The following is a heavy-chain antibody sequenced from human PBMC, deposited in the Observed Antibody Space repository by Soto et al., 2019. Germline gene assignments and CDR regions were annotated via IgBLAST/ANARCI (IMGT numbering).Heavy chain of an antibody. CDR3: ARPRIAAGIVAWFDI. D-gene: IGHD6-13*01. V-gene: IGHV5-51*01. CDR1: GYSFTSYW. CDR2: IYPGDSDT. Sequence: GESLKISCKGSGYSFTSYWIGWVRQMPGKGLEWMGIIYPGDSDTRYSPSLKGQVTISADKSISTAYLQWSSLKASDTAMYYCARPRIAAGIVAWFDIWGQGTMVTVSS. J-gene: IGHJ3*02.